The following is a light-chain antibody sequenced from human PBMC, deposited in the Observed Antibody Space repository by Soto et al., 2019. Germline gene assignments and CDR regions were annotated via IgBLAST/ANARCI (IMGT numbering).Light chain of an antibody. V-gene: IGKV1-39*01. Sequence: DIQMTHSPSSLSASVGDRVTITCRASQSISSYLNWYQQKPGKAPKLLIYAASSLQSGVPSRFSGSGSGTEFTLTISSLQTDDFSTYYCQQYHSYWTFGQGTKVDIK. J-gene: IGKJ1*01. CDR3: QQYHSYWT. CDR2: AAS. CDR1: QSISSY.